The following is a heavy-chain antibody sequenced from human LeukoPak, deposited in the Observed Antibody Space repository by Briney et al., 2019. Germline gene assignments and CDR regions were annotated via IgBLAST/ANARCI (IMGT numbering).Heavy chain of an antibody. D-gene: IGHD6-6*01. J-gene: IGHJ6*02. CDR1: GGTFSSYA. CDR2: IIPILDIA. Sequence: GASVKVSCKASGGTFSSYAISWVRQAPGQGLEWMGRIIPILDIANYAQKFQGRVTITADKSTSTAYMELSSLRSEDTAVYYCARVQTYSSSSRCYYGMDVWGQGTTVTVSS. CDR3: ARVQTYSSSSRCYYGMDV. V-gene: IGHV1-69*04.